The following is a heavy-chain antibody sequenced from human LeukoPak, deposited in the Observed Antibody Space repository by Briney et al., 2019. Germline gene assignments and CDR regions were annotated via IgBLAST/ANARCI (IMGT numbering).Heavy chain of an antibody. Sequence: ASVKVSCKASGYTFTSYYMHWVRQAPGQGLEWMGIINPSGGSTSYAQKFQGRVTITRDMSTSTVYMELSSLRSEDTAVYYCARAASPTGADFDYWGQGTLVTVSS. CDR1: GYTFTSYY. CDR2: INPSGGST. V-gene: IGHV1-46*01. D-gene: IGHD3-10*01. CDR3: ARAASPTGADFDY. J-gene: IGHJ4*02.